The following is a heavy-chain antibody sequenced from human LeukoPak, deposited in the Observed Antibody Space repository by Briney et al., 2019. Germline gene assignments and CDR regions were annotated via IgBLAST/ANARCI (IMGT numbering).Heavy chain of an antibody. CDR3: AKAGDCSGGSCYFDEYYFDY. D-gene: IGHD2-15*01. CDR2: ISYDGSNK. V-gene: IGHV3-30*18. J-gene: IGHJ4*02. CDR1: GFTFSSYG. Sequence: GGSLRLSCAASGFTFSSYGMHWVRQAPGKGLEWVAVISYDGSNKYYADSVKGRFTISRDNSKNTLYLQMNSLRAEDTAVYYCAKAGDCSGGSCYFDEYYFDYWGQGTLVTVSP.